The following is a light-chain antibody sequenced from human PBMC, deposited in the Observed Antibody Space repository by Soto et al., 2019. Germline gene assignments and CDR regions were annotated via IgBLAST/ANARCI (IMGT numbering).Light chain of an antibody. CDR1: SGSVSTNYY. CDR2: STN. V-gene: IGLV8-61*01. CDR3: VLYMGSGIWV. Sequence: QTVVTQEPSFSVSPGGTVTLTCGLSSGSVSTNYYPSWYQQTPGQAPRTLIYSTNTRSSGVPDRFSGSILGNKAALTITGAQADDESDYYSVLYMGSGIWVFGGGTKVTVL. J-gene: IGLJ3*02.